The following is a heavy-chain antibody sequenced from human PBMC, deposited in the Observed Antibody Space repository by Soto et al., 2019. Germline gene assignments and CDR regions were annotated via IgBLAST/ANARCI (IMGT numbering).Heavy chain of an antibody. J-gene: IGHJ5*02. CDR3: ARDDIVGATQYNWFDP. CDR1: WGPLRSYS. Sequence: SVKVSRKGSWGPLRSYSINWGRTAPRPGLEWMGGIIPIFGTSNYAQKFQGRVTITADKSTSTVYMELSSLRSEDTAVYYCARDDIVGATQYNWFDPWGQGTLVTVSS. CDR2: IIPIFGTS. V-gene: IGHV1-69*06. D-gene: IGHD1-26*01.